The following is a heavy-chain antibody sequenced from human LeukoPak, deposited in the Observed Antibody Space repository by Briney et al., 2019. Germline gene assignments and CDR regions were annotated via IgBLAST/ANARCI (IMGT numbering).Heavy chain of an antibody. V-gene: IGHV1-69*05. CDR3: AREPSGSYNWFDP. CDR1: GGTFSSYA. CDR2: IIPIFGTA. D-gene: IGHD1-26*01. J-gene: IGHJ5*02. Sequence: SVKVSCKASGGTFSSYAISWVRPAPGQGVEWMGGIIPIFGTANYAQKFQGRVTVTTDESTSTAYMELSSVRSEDTAVYYCAREPSGSYNWFDPWGQGTLVTVSS.